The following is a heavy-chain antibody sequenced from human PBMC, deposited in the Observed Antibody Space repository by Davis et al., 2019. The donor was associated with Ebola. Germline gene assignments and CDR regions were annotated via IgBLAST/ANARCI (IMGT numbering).Heavy chain of an antibody. V-gene: IGHV6-1*01. Sequence: HSQTLSLTCAISGDSVFGKNGAWNWIRQSPSRGLEWLGRTYYTSKWHNDYGESVKSRISINPDTSKNEFSLQLTSVTPEDTAVYYCARVSWGLSKAFDNWGQGTLVTVSS. CDR2: TYYTSKWHN. CDR3: ARVSWGLSKAFDN. D-gene: IGHD3-16*01. CDR1: GDSVFGKNGA. J-gene: IGHJ4*02.